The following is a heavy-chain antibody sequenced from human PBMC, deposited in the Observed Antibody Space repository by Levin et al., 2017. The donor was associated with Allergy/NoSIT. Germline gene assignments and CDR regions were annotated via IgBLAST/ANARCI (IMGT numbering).Heavy chain of an antibody. Sequence: SQTLSLTCTVFGASISSSYWSWIRQPPGGGLQWIAYIYNTETAIYNPSLQSRVVISVDTSKNQFSLKLASVTSADTAVYYCARGHYDFNLWGQGTLVTVSS. CDR3: ARGHYDFNL. CDR2: IYNTETA. J-gene: IGHJ4*02. D-gene: IGHD3-3*01. V-gene: IGHV4-59*01. CDR1: GASISSSY.